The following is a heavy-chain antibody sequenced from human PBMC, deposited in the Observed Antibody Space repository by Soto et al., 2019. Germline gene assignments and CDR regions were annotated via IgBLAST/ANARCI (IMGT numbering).Heavy chain of an antibody. CDR1: GFTFSGYW. D-gene: IGHD2-8*02. CDR3: TRDLNHDTGP. Sequence: EVQLVESGGGLVQPGGSLRLSCAASGFTFSGYWMTWVRQAPGKGLVGVANISPDGSEEYYVDSVKGRFTISRDNAKNSVYLQMNSLRGEDTALYYCTRDLNHDTGPWGQGTQVTVSS. J-gene: IGHJ5*02. CDR2: ISPDGSEE. V-gene: IGHV3-7*04.